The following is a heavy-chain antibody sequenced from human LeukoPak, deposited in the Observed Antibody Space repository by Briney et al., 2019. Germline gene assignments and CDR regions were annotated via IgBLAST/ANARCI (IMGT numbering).Heavy chain of an antibody. V-gene: IGHV3-30*02. CDR1: GFIFSTYG. D-gene: IGHD3-16*01. CDR2: IRHDGSIK. Sequence: GGSLRLSCAASGFIFSTYGMYWVRQAPGKGLGWVAFIRHDGSIKNYADSVKGRSTISRDNSKNTPYLQMNSLRAEDTAVYYCAKDSLADIDYWGQGTLVTVSS. CDR3: AKDSLADIDY. J-gene: IGHJ4*02.